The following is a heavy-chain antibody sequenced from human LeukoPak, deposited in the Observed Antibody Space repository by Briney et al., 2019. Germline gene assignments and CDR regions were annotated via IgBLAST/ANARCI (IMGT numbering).Heavy chain of an antibody. CDR1: GFTVNSNY. V-gene: IGHV3-66*01. Sequence: PGGSLRLSCAASGFTVNSNYMNWVRQAPGKGLEWVSVIYAGGDTYYADSVKGRFTISRDNSKNTLYLQMNSLRAEDTAVYYCASPYRGNMVRGVIHFDYWGQGTLVTVSS. D-gene: IGHD3-10*01. CDR2: IYAGGDT. CDR3: ASPYRGNMVRGVIHFDY. J-gene: IGHJ4*02.